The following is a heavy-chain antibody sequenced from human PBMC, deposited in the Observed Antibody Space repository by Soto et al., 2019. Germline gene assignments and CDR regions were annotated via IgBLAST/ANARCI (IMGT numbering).Heavy chain of an antibody. Sequence: GGSLRLSCAASGFTFSSYWMHWVRQAPGKGLVWVSRINSDGSSTSYADSVKGRFTISRDNAKNALDLQMNSLRAEETAVYYCARDPMTGVEELLDYYYYYGMDVWGQGTTVTVSS. CDR1: GFTFSSYW. V-gene: IGHV3-74*01. CDR3: ARDPMTGVEELLDYYYYYGMDV. CDR2: INSDGSST. J-gene: IGHJ6*02. D-gene: IGHD3-10*01.